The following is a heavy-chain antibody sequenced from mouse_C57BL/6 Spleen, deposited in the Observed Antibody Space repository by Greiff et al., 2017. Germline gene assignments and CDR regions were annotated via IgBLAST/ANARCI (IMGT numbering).Heavy chain of an antibody. Sequence: QVQLQQPGAELVRPGSSVKLSCKASGYTFTSYWMHWVKQRPIQGLEWIGNIDPSDSETHYNQKFKDKATLTVDKSSSTAYMQLSSLTSEDSAVYYCARSGAYGSRGCDVWGTGTTVTVSS. CDR1: GYTFTSYW. CDR3: ARSGAYGSRGCDV. D-gene: IGHD1-1*01. CDR2: IDPSDSET. V-gene: IGHV1-52*01. J-gene: IGHJ1*03.